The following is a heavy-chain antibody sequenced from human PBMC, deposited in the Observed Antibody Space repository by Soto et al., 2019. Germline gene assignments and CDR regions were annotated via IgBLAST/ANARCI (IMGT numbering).Heavy chain of an antibody. V-gene: IGHV3-9*01. D-gene: IGHD6-13*01. CDR1: GFTFDDYA. CDR2: INWNSGSI. Sequence: GGSLRLSCAASGFTFDDYAMHWVRQVPGKGLEWVSGINWNSGSIGYGDSVKGRFAISRDNAKNSLHLQMNSLSAEDTAFYYCVKDESINWYSGHFRHWGQGTRVTVS. J-gene: IGHJ1*01. CDR3: VKDESINWYSGHFRH.